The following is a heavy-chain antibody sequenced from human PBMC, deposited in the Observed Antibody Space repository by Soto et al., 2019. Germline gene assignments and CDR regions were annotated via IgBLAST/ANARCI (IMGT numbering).Heavy chain of an antibody. Sequence: SETLSLTCTVSGGSISSYDLSWIRQPPGKGLEWIGYIYYSGSTNYNPSLKSRVTISVDTSKNQFSLKLSPVTAADTAVYYCARRYGPGFDYWGQGTLVTVS. CDR1: GGSISSYD. CDR2: IYYSGST. V-gene: IGHV4-59*08. J-gene: IGHJ4*02. CDR3: ARRYGPGFDY. D-gene: IGHD4-17*01.